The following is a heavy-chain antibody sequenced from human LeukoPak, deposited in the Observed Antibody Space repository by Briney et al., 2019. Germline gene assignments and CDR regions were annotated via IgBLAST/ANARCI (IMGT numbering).Heavy chain of an antibody. J-gene: IGHJ4*02. V-gene: IGHV3-30*03. D-gene: IGHD3-22*01. CDR3: ARGYDSSGYYYVGLDY. CDR2: ISYDGSNK. CDR1: GFTFSSYG. Sequence: GGSLRLSCAASGFTFSSYGMHWVRQAPGKGLEWVAVISYDGSNKYYADSVKGRFTISRDNSKNTLYLQMNSLRAEDTAVYYCARGYDSSGYYYVGLDYWGQGTLVTVSS.